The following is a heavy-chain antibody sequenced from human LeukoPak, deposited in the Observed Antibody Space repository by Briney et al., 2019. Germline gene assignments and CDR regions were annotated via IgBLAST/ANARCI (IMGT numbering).Heavy chain of an antibody. J-gene: IGHJ4*02. D-gene: IGHD2-2*01. CDR2: ISRTSAYI. Sequence: GGSLRLSCAASGFTFSSYAMKWVRQAPGKGLEWVSAISRTSAYIYYSDSVKGRFTISRDDAKNSVYLQIDSLRAEDTAVYYCARDERRYCSDSSCYPGDYWGQGTLVTVSS. CDR3: ARDERRYCSDSSCYPGDY. CDR1: GFTFSSYA. V-gene: IGHV3-21*01.